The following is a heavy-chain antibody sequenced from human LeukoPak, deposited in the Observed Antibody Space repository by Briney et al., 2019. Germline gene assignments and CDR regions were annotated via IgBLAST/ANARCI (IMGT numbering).Heavy chain of an antibody. Sequence: TGGSLRLSCAASGFTFSSYAMHWVRQAPGKGLEYVSAISSNGGSTYYANSVKGRFTISRDNAKNSLYLQMNSLRAEDTAVYYCARDHRWLPYWGQGTLVTVSS. CDR3: ARDHRWLPY. J-gene: IGHJ4*02. CDR2: ISSNGGST. V-gene: IGHV3-64*01. CDR1: GFTFSSYA. D-gene: IGHD5-24*01.